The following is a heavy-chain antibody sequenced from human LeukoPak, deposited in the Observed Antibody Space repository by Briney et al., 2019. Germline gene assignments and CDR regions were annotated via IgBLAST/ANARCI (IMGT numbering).Heavy chain of an antibody. Sequence: ASVKVSCKASGYTFTSYGISWVRQAPGQGLEWMGWISAYNGNTNYAQKLQGRVTMTTDTSTSTAYMELRSLRSGDTAVYYCARGLQENLAWLQAFSAFDIWGQGTMVTVSS. D-gene: IGHD5-12*01. CDR3: ARGLQENLAWLQAFSAFDI. CDR2: ISAYNGNT. V-gene: IGHV1-18*01. J-gene: IGHJ3*02. CDR1: GYTFTSYG.